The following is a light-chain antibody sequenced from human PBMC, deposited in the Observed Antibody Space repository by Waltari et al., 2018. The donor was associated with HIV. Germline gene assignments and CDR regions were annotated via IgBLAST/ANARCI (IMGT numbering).Light chain of an antibody. CDR1: NTDIGTYDY. CDR3: SSFANRDGFYVL. CDR2: EVT. Sequence: QSALTQPPSASGSPGQSFPLPCTGTNTDIGTYDYVPWSQQHPGKAPKLVISEVTKRPSGVSDRFSGSKSGNTAFLTVSGLQAEDEADYYCSSFANRDGFYVLFGGGTRLTVL. J-gene: IGLJ2*01. V-gene: IGLV2-8*01.